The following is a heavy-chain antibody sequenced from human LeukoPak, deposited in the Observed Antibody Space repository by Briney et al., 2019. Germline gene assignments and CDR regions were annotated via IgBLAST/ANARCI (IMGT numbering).Heavy chain of an antibody. J-gene: IGHJ3*02. V-gene: IGHV4-39*01. CDR3: ARNETSGYFDI. Sequence: SETLSLTCTVSGGSISSSTHYWGWTRQSPGKGLEWIGSMYNSGSISYNPSLRSRVTITVDTSKNQFSLNFNSVTAADTALYFCARNETSGYFDIWGQGTMVTVAT. D-gene: IGHD3-3*01. CDR1: GGSISSSTHY. CDR2: MYNSGSI.